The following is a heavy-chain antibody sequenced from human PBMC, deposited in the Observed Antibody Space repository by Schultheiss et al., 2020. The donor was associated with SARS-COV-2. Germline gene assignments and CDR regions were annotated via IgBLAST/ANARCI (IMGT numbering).Heavy chain of an antibody. J-gene: IGHJ5*02. CDR1: GGSISSSSYY. CDR2: INHSGST. Sequence: SETLSLTCSVSGGSISSSSYYWSWIRQPPGKGLEWIGEINHSGSTNYNPSLKSRVTISVDTSKNQFSLKLSSVTAADTAVYYCAREAAAAAGGWFDPWGQGTLVTVSS. V-gene: IGHV4-39*07. CDR3: AREAAAAAGGWFDP. D-gene: IGHD6-13*01.